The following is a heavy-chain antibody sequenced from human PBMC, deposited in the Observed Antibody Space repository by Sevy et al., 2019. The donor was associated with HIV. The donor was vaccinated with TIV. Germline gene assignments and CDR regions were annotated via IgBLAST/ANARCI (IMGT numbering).Heavy chain of an antibody. CDR1: GFTFSSYA. Sequence: GGSLRLSCAASGFTFSSYAMHWVRQAPGKGLEWVAVISYDGSNKYYADSVKGRFTISRDNSKNTLYLQMNSLRAEDTAVYYCARGVAKSPEFYGMDVWGQGTTVTVSS. V-gene: IGHV3-30-3*01. CDR2: ISYDGSNK. D-gene: IGHD5-12*01. CDR3: ARGVAKSPEFYGMDV. J-gene: IGHJ6*02.